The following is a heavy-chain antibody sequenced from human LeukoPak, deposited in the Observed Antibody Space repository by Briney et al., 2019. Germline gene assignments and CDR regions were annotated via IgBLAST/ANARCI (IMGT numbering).Heavy chain of an antibody. CDR2: ISPYNGNT. D-gene: IGHD1-26*01. CDR3: AREGGGYYLDY. CDR1: GYTFTTYA. Sequence: ASVKVSCKASGYTFTTYAMNWVRQAPGQGLEWMGWISPYNGNTNYAQKLQGRVTMTTDTSTSTAYMELRSLRSDDTAVYYCAREGGGYYLDYWGQGTLVTVSS. V-gene: IGHV1-18*01. J-gene: IGHJ4*02.